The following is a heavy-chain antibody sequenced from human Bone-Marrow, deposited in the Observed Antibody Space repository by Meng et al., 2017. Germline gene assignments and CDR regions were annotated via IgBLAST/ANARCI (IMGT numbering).Heavy chain of an antibody. J-gene: IGHJ4*02. CDR3: AGTFGGVIVIPSGY. CDR1: GFTFSDHY. V-gene: IGHV3-72*01. D-gene: IGHD3-16*02. CDR2: ARNKAKSYTA. Sequence: GESLKISCAASGFTFSDHYMDWVRQPPGKGLEWVGRARNKAKSYTAEYAASVKGRFTISRDDSKNSLYLQMNSLKTEDTAVYYCAGTFGGVIVIPSGYWGQGTLVTVSS.